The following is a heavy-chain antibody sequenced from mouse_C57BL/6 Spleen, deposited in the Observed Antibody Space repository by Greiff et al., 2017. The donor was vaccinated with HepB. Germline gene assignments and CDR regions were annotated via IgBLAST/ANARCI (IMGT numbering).Heavy chain of an antibody. Sequence: QVQLQQSGAELARPGASVKLSCKASGYTFTSYGISWVKQRTGQGLEWIGEIYPRSGNTYYNEKFKGKATLTADKSSSTAYMELRSLTSEDSAVYFCASPIFVWGTGTTVTVSS. CDR2: IYPRSGNT. V-gene: IGHV1-81*01. CDR1: GYTFTSYG. J-gene: IGHJ1*03. CDR3: ASPIFV.